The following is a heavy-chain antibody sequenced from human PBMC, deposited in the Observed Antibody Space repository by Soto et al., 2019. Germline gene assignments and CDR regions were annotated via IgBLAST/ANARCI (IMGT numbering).Heavy chain of an antibody. D-gene: IGHD6-13*01. CDR2: IAASGDTT. Sequence: GGSLRLSCAASGFTFSSFTMNWVRQAPGKGLEWVSGIAASGDTTYYADSVKGRFTISRDNSKNTLYVQMNSLRAEDTAIYYCAKDRVGSTWPYYFDYWGQGILVTVSS. CDR1: GFTFSSFT. CDR3: AKDRVGSTWPYYFDY. V-gene: IGHV3-23*01. J-gene: IGHJ4*02.